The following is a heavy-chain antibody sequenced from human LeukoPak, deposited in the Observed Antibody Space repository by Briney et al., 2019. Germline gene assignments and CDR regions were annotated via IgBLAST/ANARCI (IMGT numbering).Heavy chain of an antibody. CDR2: IYYSGST. V-gene: IGHV4-39*07. CDR3: ARYSGSYTNSPYYFDY. Sequence: SETLSLTCTVSGGSISSSSYYWGWIRQPPGKGLEWIGSIYYSGSTYYNPSLKSRVTISVDTSKNQFSLKLSSVTAADTAVYYRARYSGSYTNSPYYFDYWGQGTLVTVSS. J-gene: IGHJ4*02. D-gene: IGHD1-26*01. CDR1: GGSISSSSYY.